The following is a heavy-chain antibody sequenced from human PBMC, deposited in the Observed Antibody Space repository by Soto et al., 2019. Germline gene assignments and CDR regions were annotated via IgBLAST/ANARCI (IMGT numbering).Heavy chain of an antibody. CDR2: ISYDGSNK. J-gene: IGHJ4*02. V-gene: IGHV3-30-3*01. D-gene: IGHD6-6*01. CDR3: ARSIAARYYFDY. Sequence: TGGSLRLSCAASGFTFSSYAMHWVRQAPGKGLEWVAVISYDGSNKYYADSVKGRFTISRDNSKNTLYLQMNSLRAEDTAVYYCARSIAARYYFDYWGQGTLVTVSS. CDR1: GFTFSSYA.